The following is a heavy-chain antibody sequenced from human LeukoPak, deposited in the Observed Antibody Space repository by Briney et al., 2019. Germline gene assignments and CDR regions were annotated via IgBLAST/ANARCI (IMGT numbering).Heavy chain of an antibody. Sequence: SETLSLTCAVSGDSISSGGHYWNWIRQRPGNGLEWIGYIFHTGSTYYNPSLKSRVTISVDTSKSQFSLKLSSVTAADTAVYYCAGSPGIWNEYGRLEYWGQGAPVTVSS. CDR1: GDSISSGGHY. J-gene: IGHJ4*02. CDR3: AGSPGIWNEYGRLEY. V-gene: IGHV4-31*11. D-gene: IGHD1-1*01. CDR2: IFHTGST.